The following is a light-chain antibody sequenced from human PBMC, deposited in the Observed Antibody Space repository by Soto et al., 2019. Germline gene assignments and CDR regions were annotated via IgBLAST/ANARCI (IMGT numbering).Light chain of an antibody. CDR1: SSDVGGYNY. Sequence: QSALTQPPSASGSPGQSVTISCTGTSSDVGGYNYVSWYQQHPGKAPKLMIYEVSKRPSGVPDRFSGSKSGNTASLTVSGLQAEDEADYYCSSYAGSNNEGVFGGGTKVT. CDR3: SSYAGSNNEGV. CDR2: EVS. V-gene: IGLV2-8*01. J-gene: IGLJ2*01.